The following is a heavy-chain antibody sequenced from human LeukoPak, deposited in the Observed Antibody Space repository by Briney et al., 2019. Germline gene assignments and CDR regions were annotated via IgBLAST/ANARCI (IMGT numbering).Heavy chain of an antibody. CDR2: INHSGST. J-gene: IGHJ4*02. D-gene: IGHD1-14*01. Sequence: SETLSLTCAVYGGSFSGYYWSWIRQPPGKGLEWIGEINHSGSTNYNPSLKSRVTISVDTSKNQFSLKLSSVTAADTAVYYCARRTPYEGSLDCWGQGTLVTVSS. CDR3: ARRTPYEGSLDC. V-gene: IGHV4-34*01. CDR1: GGSFSGYY.